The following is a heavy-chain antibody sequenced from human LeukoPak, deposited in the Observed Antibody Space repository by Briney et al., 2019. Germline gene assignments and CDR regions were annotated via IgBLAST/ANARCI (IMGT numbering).Heavy chain of an antibody. CDR2: IYHSGST. Sequence: PSETLSLTCTVSGGSISSGGYYWSWIRQPPGKGLEWIGYIYHSGSTYYNPSLKSRVTISVDRSKNQFSLKLSSVTAADTAVYYCARDKAEDTAMVTGWFDPWGQGTLVTVSS. D-gene: IGHD5-18*01. CDR1: GGSISSGGYY. J-gene: IGHJ5*02. V-gene: IGHV4-30-2*01. CDR3: ARDKAEDTAMVTGWFDP.